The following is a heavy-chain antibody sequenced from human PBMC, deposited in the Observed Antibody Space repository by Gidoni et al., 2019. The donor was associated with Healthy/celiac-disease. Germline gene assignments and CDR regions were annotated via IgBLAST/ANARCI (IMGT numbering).Heavy chain of an antibody. CDR2: ISSSGSTI. Sequence: QVQLVESGGGLVKPGGSLRLSCAASGFTFSDYYMSWIRQAPGKGLEWVSYISSSGSTIYYADSVKGRFTISRDNAKNSLYLQMNSLRAEDTAVYYCARDNPGDLNYYGSGSYYNWVSGAFDIWGQGTMVTVSS. D-gene: IGHD3-10*01. CDR3: ARDNPGDLNYYGSGSYYNWVSGAFDI. J-gene: IGHJ3*02. V-gene: IGHV3-11*01. CDR1: GFTFSDYY.